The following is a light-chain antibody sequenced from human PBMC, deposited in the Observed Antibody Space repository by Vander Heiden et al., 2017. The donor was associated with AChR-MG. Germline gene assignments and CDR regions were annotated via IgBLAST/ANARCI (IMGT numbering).Light chain of an antibody. V-gene: IGLV7-43*01. CDR1: TGAVTSGFY. Sequence: QTVVTQEPSLSVSPGGTVTLTCASSTGAVTSGFYPNWFQQKPGQAPRALIYGTSNRHSWTPARFSGSLLGGKAALTLSSVQPEDEAEYYCLLYYGGAQGAVFGGGTQLTVL. CDR2: GTS. J-gene: IGLJ7*01. CDR3: LLYYGGAQGAV.